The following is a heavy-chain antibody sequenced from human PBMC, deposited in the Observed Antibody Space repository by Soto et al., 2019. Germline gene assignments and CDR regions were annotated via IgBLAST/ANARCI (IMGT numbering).Heavy chain of an antibody. D-gene: IGHD5-12*01. V-gene: IGHV3-23*01. CDR3: AKDARPDGYWDFDY. J-gene: IGHJ4*02. CDR1: GFTLRSYT. Sequence: EVQLLESGGGLVQPGGSLRISCAASGFTLRSYTMNWVRQAPGKGLEWVSAIIGSNGQAYYADSVKGRFTISRDTYKNTLYLQMHSLRAEDTSVYYCAKDARPDGYWDFDYWGQGTQVHVSS. CDR2: IIGSNGQA.